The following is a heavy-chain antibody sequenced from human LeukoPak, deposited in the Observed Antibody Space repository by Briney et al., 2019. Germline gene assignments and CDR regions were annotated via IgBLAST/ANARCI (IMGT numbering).Heavy chain of an antibody. CDR3: ARGGQLGIDY. D-gene: IGHD1-1*01. CDR2: ISGSGGST. V-gene: IGHV3-23*01. Sequence: GGSLRLSCAASGFTFSSYAMSWVRQAPGKGLEWVSAISGSGGSTYYADSVKGRFTISRDNAKNTLYLQMNSLRAEDTAVYYCARGGQLGIDYWGQGTLVTVSS. J-gene: IGHJ4*02. CDR1: GFTFSSYA.